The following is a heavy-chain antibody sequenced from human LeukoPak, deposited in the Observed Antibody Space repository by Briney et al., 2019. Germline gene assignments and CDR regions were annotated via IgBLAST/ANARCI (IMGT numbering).Heavy chain of an antibody. J-gene: IGHJ2*01. D-gene: IGHD6-19*01. CDR3: AKDRGSSGWRGYFDL. CDR2: IRQDGSQK. CDR1: GFTFSSYW. Sequence: GGSLRLSCAASGFTFSSYWMSWVRQAPGKGLEWVATIRQDGSQKYYVDSVKGRFTISRDNAKNSLYLQMNSLRAEDTALYYCAKDRGSSGWRGYFDLWGRGTLVTVSS. V-gene: IGHV3-7*03.